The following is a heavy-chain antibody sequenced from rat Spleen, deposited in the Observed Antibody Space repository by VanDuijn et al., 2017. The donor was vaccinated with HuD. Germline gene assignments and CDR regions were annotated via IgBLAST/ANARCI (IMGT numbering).Heavy chain of an antibody. J-gene: IGHJ3*01. CDR1: GFTFSDYN. CDR3: ARHPTYYGFDGDWLAC. V-gene: IGHV5-7*01. D-gene: IGHD1-9*01. Sequence: EVQLVESGGGLVQPGRSLKLSCAASGFTFSDYNMAWVRQAPKKGLEWVATIIYDGSRTYYRDSVKGRFTISRDNAKSTLYLQMDSLRSDDTATYYCARHPTYYGFDGDWLACWGQGTLVTVSS. CDR2: IIYDGSRT.